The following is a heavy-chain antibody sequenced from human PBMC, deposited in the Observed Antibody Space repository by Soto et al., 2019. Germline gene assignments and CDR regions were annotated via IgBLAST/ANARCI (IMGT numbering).Heavy chain of an antibody. D-gene: IGHD3-10*01. J-gene: IGHJ4*02. CDR3: TRGPRPISTGTGAY. CDR1: GFIFKLYW. V-gene: IGHV3-74*01. CDR2: IYNDGTYS. Sequence: GGSLRLSCAASGFIFKLYWMHWVRQSPGKGLVWISRIYNDGTYSDYADSVRGRCTISRDNVNDTLYLQMNNLRAEDSGLYYCTRGPRPISTGTGAYWGQGALVTVSS.